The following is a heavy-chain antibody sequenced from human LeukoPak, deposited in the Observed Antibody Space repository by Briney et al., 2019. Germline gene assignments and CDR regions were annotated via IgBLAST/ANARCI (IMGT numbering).Heavy chain of an antibody. CDR1: GLTFRDAW. V-gene: IGHV3-15*01. J-gene: IGHJ4*02. CDR2: IKSKVNRGAA. D-gene: IGHD3-16*02. CDR3: AKDVPFTGGGAIVY. Sequence: GGSLRLFCAASGLTFRDAWMTRVRRPPGRGLEWIGHIKSKVNRGAADYAAPVKGRFTISRDDSRSTVYLQLDSLKTEDTAVYYCAKDVPFTGGGAIVYWGQGTPVTVSS.